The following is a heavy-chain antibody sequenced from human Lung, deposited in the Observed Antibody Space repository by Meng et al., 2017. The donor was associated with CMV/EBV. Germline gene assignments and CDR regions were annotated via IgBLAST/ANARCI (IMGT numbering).Heavy chain of an antibody. D-gene: IGHD6-13*01. J-gene: IGHJ4*02. CDR3: ARIPAGGRASFFDY. V-gene: IGHV3-30*02. Sequence: GESLKISCAASGFTFSDRGMHWVRQAPGKGLEWVAFIRYDGTKAYYVDSVKGRFTISRDNAKNTVSLQINSLRAEDTAVYYCARIPAGGRASFFDYWGQGTLVTVSS. CDR2: IRYDGTKA. CDR1: GFTFSDRG.